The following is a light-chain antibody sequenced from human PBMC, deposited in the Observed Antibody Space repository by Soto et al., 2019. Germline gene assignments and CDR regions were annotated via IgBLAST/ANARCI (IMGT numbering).Light chain of an antibody. V-gene: IGLV1-47*01. CDR1: GSNIGNNN. Sequence: QSVLTQPPSASGTPGQRVTFSCSGSGSNIGNNNVYWYQQLPGTAPKLLIYRNNQRPSGVPDRFSGSKSGTSASLAISGLRSEDEADYYCAAWDDSLSGPVFGGGTKLTVL. J-gene: IGLJ3*02. CDR3: AAWDDSLSGPV. CDR2: RNN.